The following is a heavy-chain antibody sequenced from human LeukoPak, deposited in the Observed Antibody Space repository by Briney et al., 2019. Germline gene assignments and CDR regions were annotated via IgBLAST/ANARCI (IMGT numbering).Heavy chain of an antibody. CDR1: GFTFSSYA. J-gene: IGHJ4*02. Sequence: GGSLRLSCAASGFTFSSYAMSWVRQAPGKGLEWVSAISGSGGSTYYADSVKGRFTISRDNPKNTLYLQINSLGAEDRAVYYCAIEWFGELWGQGTLVTVSS. CDR2: ISGSGGST. V-gene: IGHV3-23*01. CDR3: AIEWFGEL. D-gene: IGHD3-10*01.